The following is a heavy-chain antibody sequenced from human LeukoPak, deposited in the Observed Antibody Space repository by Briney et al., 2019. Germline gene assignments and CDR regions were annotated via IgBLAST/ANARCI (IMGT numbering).Heavy chain of an antibody. V-gene: IGHV3-7*01. CDR2: IKQEGSEK. CDR1: GFTFSSYW. CDR3: ARVQWLWAFDY. J-gene: IGHJ4*02. D-gene: IGHD3-22*01. Sequence: GGSLRLSCAASGFTFSSYWMSWVRQAPGKGLEWVANIKQEGSEKYYVDSVKGRFTISRGNAKNSLYLQMNSLRAEDTAVYYCARVQWLWAFDYWGQGTLVTVSS.